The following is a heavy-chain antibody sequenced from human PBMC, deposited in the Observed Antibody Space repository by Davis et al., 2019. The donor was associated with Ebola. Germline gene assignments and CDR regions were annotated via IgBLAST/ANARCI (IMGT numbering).Heavy chain of an antibody. CDR1: GFTFSSYW. CDR3: ARDSMVRGVTLFDP. V-gene: IGHV3-7*01. CDR2: IKEDGSEK. J-gene: IGHJ5*02. Sequence: GGSLRLSCAASGFTFSSYWMSWVRQAPGKGLEWVANIKEDGSEKYYVDAVKGRFTISRDNAKNSLYLQMNSLRAEDTAVYYCARDSMVRGVTLFDPWGQGTLVTVSS. D-gene: IGHD3-10*01.